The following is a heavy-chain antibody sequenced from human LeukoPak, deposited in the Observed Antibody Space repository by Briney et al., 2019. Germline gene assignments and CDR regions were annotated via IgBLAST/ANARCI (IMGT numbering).Heavy chain of an antibody. CDR2: IYPGDSDA. J-gene: IGHJ4*02. V-gene: IGHV5-51*01. CDR3: ARQNDFRLDY. Sequence: GESLQISCKGSGYTFSSYWIGWVRQMPGKGLAWMGIIYPGDSDARYSPSLQGQVTISVDTSIGTAYLQWSSLKASDTAIYYCARQNDFRLDYWGQGTLVTVSS. CDR1: GYTFSSYW. D-gene: IGHD3-3*01.